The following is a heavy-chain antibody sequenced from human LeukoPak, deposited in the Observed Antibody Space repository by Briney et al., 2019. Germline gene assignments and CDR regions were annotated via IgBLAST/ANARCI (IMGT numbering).Heavy chain of an antibody. CDR1: GFIFNNHW. CDR2: IDGDESGT. D-gene: IGHD2-21*02. J-gene: IGHJ4*02. Sequence: GGSLRLSCAASGFIFNNHWMHWVRQTPGEGLVWVARIDGDESGTIYADSVKGRFTISRDTAKNTLYLQMSRLRAEDTAVYYCARDATRGGDNDYWGQGTRVIVSS. CDR3: ARDATRGGDNDY. V-gene: IGHV3-74*01.